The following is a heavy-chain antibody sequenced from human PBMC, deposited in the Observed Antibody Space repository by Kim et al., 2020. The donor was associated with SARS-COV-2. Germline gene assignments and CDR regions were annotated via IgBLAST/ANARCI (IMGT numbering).Heavy chain of an antibody. CDR2: ISSTSSYI. Sequence: GGSLRLSCAVSGLTFNKSTLNWVRQAPGKGLEWVSSISSTSSYIHYLDSVKGRFTVSRENANNSLFLDMNSLRAEDTAVYYCATRRRTPDSSGFFFWGQGTPVTVSS. V-gene: IGHV3-21*01. CDR1: GLTFNKST. J-gene: IGHJ4*02. D-gene: IGHD3-22*01. CDR3: ATRRRTPDSSGFFF.